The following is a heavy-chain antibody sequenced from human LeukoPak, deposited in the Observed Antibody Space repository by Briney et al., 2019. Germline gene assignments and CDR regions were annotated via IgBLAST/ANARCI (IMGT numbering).Heavy chain of an antibody. J-gene: IGHJ4*02. D-gene: IGHD3-9*01. CDR3: ARVARYYDILTGYYLFDY. Sequence: GGSLRLSCAASGFTFSSYWMSWVRQAPGRGLEGVASIKQDGSEEYYVDSVKGRFTISRDNAKNSLYLQLNSLRAEDTAVYYCARVARYYDILTGYYLFDYWGQGTLVTVSS. CDR2: IKQDGSEE. CDR1: GFTFSSYW. V-gene: IGHV3-7*01.